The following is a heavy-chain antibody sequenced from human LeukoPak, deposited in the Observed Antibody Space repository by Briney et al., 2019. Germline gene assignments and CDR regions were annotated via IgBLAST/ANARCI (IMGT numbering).Heavy chain of an antibody. CDR2: MNPNSGNT. CDR1: GYTFTSYD. D-gene: IGHD2-15*01. CDR3: ARERKIVVVVASRGNFDP. V-gene: IGHV1-8*01. Sequence: ASVKVSCKASGYTFTSYDINWVRQATGQGLEWMGWMNPNSGNTGYAQKFQGRVTMTRNTSISTAYMELSSLRSEDTAVYYCARERKIVVVVASRGNFDPWGQGTLVTVSS. J-gene: IGHJ5*02.